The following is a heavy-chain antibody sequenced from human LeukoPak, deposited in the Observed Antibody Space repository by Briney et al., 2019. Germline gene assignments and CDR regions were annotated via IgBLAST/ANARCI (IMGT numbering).Heavy chain of an antibody. D-gene: IGHD2-2*01. CDR1: GFTFSSYS. Sequence: PGGSLRLSCAASGFTFSSYSMNWVRQAPGKGLEWVSSISSSSSYIYYADSVKGRFTISRDNAKSSLYLQMNSLRAEDTAVYYCATPIKRYCSSTSCYDFDYWGQGTLVTVSS. V-gene: IGHV3-21*01. CDR2: ISSSSSYI. CDR3: ATPIKRYCSSTSCYDFDY. J-gene: IGHJ4*02.